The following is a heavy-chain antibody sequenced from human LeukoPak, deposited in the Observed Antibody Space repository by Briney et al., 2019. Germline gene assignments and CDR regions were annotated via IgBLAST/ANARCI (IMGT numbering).Heavy chain of an antibody. J-gene: IGHJ4*02. CDR2: ISAYNGNT. V-gene: IGHV1-18*01. D-gene: IGHD2/OR15-2a*01. CDR1: GGTFSSYA. Sequence: GASVKVSCKASGGTFSSYAISWVRQAPGQGLEWMGWISAYNGNTNYAQKLQGRVTMTTDTSTSTAYMELRSLRSDDTAVYYCARDDSSTWDYWGQGTLVTVSS. CDR3: ARDDSSTWDY.